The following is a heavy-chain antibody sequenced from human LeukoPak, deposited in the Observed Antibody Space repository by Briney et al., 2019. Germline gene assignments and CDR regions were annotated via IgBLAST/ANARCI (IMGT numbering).Heavy chain of an antibody. CDR3: AKNYGSGSSVKYYYYMDV. CDR1: GFTFSSYA. D-gene: IGHD3-10*01. Sequence: GGSLRLSCAASGFTFSSYAMSWVRQAPGKGLEWVSAISGSGGSTYYADSVKGRFTISSDNSKNTLYLQMNSLRAEDSAVYYCAKNYGSGSSVKYYYYMDVWGKGTTVTVSS. CDR2: ISGSGGST. V-gene: IGHV3-23*01. J-gene: IGHJ6*03.